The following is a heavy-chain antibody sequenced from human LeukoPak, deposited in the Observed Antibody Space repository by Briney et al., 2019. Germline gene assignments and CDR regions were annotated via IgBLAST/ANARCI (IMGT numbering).Heavy chain of an antibody. CDR2: INSHGSET. CDR3: AKDGGEYYDILTGYYPRLYYMDV. V-gene: IGHV3-74*01. J-gene: IGHJ6*03. Sequence: GGSLRLSCAASGFTFSSTWMHWVRQTPGKGLVWVSRINSHGSETSYADSVKGRFTISRDNSKNTLYLQMNSLRAEDTAVYYCAKDGGEYYDILTGYYPRLYYMDVWGKGTTVTISS. D-gene: IGHD3-9*01. CDR1: GFTFSSTW.